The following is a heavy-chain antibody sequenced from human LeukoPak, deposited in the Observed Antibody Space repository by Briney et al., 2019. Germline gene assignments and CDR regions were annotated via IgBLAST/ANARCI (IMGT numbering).Heavy chain of an antibody. CDR1: GFTFSAYT. D-gene: IGHD3-10*01. V-gene: IGHV3-64D*06. CDR3: VKDRFGSGTYREPDY. CDR2: ISANGGRT. Sequence: GGSLRLSCSASGFTFSAYTIHWVRQAPGRGLEHVSAISANGGRTYYADSVRGRFTISRDNSKNTLYPQMSSLRTEDAAVYYCVKDRFGSGTYREPDYWGQGTLVTVSS. J-gene: IGHJ4*02.